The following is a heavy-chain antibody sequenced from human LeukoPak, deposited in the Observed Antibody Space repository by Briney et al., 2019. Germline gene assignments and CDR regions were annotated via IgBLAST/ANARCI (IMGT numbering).Heavy chain of an antibody. CDR3: AKDRYGDY. D-gene: IGHD4-17*01. Sequence: GGSLRLSCAASGLTFSRFALTWVRQAPGKGLEWVSSIDSYSTYYADSVKGRFTISRDNSKNTLYLQMNSLRAEDTAVYYCAKDRYGDYWGQGTLVTVSS. V-gene: IGHV3-23*01. CDR1: GLTFSRFA. J-gene: IGHJ4*02. CDR2: IDSYST.